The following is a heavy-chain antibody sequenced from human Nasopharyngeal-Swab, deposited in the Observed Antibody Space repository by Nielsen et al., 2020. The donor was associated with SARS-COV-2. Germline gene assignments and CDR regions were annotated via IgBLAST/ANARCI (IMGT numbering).Heavy chain of an antibody. Sequence: GGSLRLSCAASGFTFRSYAISWVRQAPGKGLEWVSVISGSDHTTYYADSVKGRFTISRDNSKNTVNLQMNSLRVEDTAIYYCAKDRDSGDDSDDYYHYYGMDVWGQGTMVTVSS. D-gene: IGHD5-12*01. J-gene: IGHJ6*02. V-gene: IGHV3-23*01. CDR3: AKDRDSGDDSDDYYHYYGMDV. CDR2: ISGSDHTT. CDR1: GFTFRSYA.